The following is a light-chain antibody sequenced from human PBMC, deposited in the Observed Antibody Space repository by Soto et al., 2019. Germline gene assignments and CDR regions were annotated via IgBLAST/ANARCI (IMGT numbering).Light chain of an antibody. CDR1: SSDVGGYNF. Sequence: SALTQPASVSGSPGQSITISCTGTSSDVGGYNFVSWYQQHPGEAPKLMIYDVSNRPSGVSNRFSGSKSGNTASLTISGRQAEDEADYYCSSYARNRDVLFGGGTKVTVL. CDR2: DVS. CDR3: SSYARNRDVL. V-gene: IGLV2-14*01. J-gene: IGLJ2*01.